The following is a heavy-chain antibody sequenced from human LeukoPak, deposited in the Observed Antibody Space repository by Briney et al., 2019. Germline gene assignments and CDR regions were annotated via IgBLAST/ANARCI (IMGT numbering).Heavy chain of an antibody. CDR3: ARGGAYGDYGRGYFDL. CDR2: IYYSGNT. D-gene: IGHD4-17*01. J-gene: IGHJ2*01. CDR1: GGSVSSGTLY. Sequence: PETLSLTCTVPGGSVSSGTLYWTWIRQPPGMGLEWIGYIYYSGNTNYNPSLKSRVTISLDTSKNQLSLKLTSVTAADTAVYYCARGGAYGDYGRGYFDLWGRGTLVTVSS. V-gene: IGHV4-61*01.